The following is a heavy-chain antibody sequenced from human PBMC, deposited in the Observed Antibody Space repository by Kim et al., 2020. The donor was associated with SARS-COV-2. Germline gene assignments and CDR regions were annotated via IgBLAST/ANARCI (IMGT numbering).Heavy chain of an antibody. V-gene: IGHV1-18*01. CDR1: GYTFTSYG. Sequence: ASVKVSCKASGYTFTSYGISWVRQAPGQGLEWMGWISAYNGNTNYAQKLQGRVTMTTDTSTSTAYMELRRLRSDDTAVYYCAREGVACSSTSCLFYFDYWGQGTLVTVSS. CDR3: AREGVACSSTSCLFYFDY. CDR2: ISAYNGNT. J-gene: IGHJ4*02. D-gene: IGHD2-2*01.